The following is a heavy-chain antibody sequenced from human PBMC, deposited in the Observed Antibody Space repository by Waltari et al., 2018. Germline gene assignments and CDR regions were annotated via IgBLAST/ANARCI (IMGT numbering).Heavy chain of an antibody. CDR1: GFTVSSNY. V-gene: IGHV3-53*01. Sequence: EVQLVESGGGLIQPGGSLRLSCAASGFTVSSNYMSWVRQAPGKGLEWVSVIYRGGRTYSADSVKGRCTISRDNSKNTLYLQMNSLRAEDTAVYYCASLQQLQPDAFDIWGQGTMVTVSS. CDR2: IYRGGRT. D-gene: IGHD6-13*01. CDR3: ASLQQLQPDAFDI. J-gene: IGHJ3*02.